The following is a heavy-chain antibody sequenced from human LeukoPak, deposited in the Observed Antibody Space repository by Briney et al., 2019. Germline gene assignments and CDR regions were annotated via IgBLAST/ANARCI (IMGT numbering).Heavy chain of an antibody. J-gene: IGHJ6*03. CDR2: IYYSGST. CDR3: AREAAAGPHYYYYYVDV. CDR1: GGSISDYY. Sequence: PSETLSLTCTVSGGSISDYYWSWIRQPPGKGLEWIGYIYYSGSTNYNPSLKSRVTISVDTSKNQFSLKLSSVTAADTAVYYCAREAAAGPHYYYYYVDVWGKGTTVTVSS. V-gene: IGHV4-59*01. D-gene: IGHD6-13*01.